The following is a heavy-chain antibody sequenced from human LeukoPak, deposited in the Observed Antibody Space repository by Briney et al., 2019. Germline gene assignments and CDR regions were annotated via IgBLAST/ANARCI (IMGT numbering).Heavy chain of an antibody. J-gene: IGHJ4*02. V-gene: IGHV1-8*01. CDR3: ARGSRFLDY. D-gene: IGHD3-3*01. Sequence: ASVKVSCKASGYTFTSYDINWVRQATGQGLEWMGWMNPNSGNTGYAQKFQGRVTMTRDTSTSTVYMELSSLRSEDTAVYYGARGSRFLDYWGQGTLVTVSS. CDR2: MNPNSGNT. CDR1: GYTFTSYD.